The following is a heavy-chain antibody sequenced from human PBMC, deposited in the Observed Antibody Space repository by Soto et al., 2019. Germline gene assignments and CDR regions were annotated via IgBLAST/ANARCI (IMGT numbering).Heavy chain of an antibody. CDR2: ISAYNGNT. CDR1: GYTFTSYG. Sequence: QVQLVQSGAEVKKPGASVKVSCKASGYTFTSYGISWVRQAPGQGLEWMGWISAYNGNTNYAQKLQGRVTMTTDTATSTAYMELRSLRSDDTAVYYCARRPPAGVAAAGWFDPWGQGTLVTVSS. D-gene: IGHD2-15*01. CDR3: ARRPPAGVAAAGWFDP. J-gene: IGHJ5*02. V-gene: IGHV1-18*01.